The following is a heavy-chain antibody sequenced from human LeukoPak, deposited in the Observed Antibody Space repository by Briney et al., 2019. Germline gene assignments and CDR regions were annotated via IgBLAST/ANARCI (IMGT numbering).Heavy chain of an antibody. CDR1: GFTFSSYA. D-gene: IGHD4-17*01. CDR3: ARDDYGDHFNDY. V-gene: IGHV3-7*03. Sequence: GGSLRLSCAASGFTFSSYAMSWVRQAPGKGLEWVANIKQDGSEKYYVDSVKGRFTISRDNAKNSLYLQMNSLRAEDTAVYYCARDDYGDHFNDYWGQGTLVTVSS. CDR2: IKQDGSEK. J-gene: IGHJ4*02.